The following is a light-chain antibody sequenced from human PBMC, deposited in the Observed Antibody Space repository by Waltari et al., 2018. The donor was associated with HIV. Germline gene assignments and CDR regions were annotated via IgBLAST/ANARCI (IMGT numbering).Light chain of an antibody. CDR1: NSNIVAGYD. J-gene: IGLJ3*02. CDR3: QSYDSNLSGSV. Sequence: QSVLPQPPSVSGPPGQRVTISCTRTNSNIVAGYDVHWYKQLPGTAPKLLIYENNNRPSAVPDLFSGSNSGASSSLAITGLQAEDEADYYCQSYDSNLSGSVFGGGTKLTVV. V-gene: IGLV1-40*01. CDR2: ENN.